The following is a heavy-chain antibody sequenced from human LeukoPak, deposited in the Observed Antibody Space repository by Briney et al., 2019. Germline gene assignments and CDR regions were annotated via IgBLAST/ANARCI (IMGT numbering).Heavy chain of an antibody. CDR1: GFTFSSYG. Sequence: PGGTLRLSCAASGFTFSSYGMSWVRQAPGKGLEWVSAISGSGGSTYYADSVKGRFTISRDNSKNTLYLQMNSLRAEDTAVYYCAKARLVTTHFDYWGQGTLVTVSS. J-gene: IGHJ4*02. D-gene: IGHD4-17*01. CDR2: ISGSGGST. V-gene: IGHV3-23*01. CDR3: AKARLVTTHFDY.